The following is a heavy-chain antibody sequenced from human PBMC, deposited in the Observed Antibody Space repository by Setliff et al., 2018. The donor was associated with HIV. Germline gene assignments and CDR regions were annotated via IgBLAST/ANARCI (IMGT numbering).Heavy chain of an antibody. CDR3: ARDFSGQQLVGGWFDP. CDR1: GFTFSSYS. Sequence: GESLKISCAASGFTFSSYSMSWVRQAPGKGLEWVSAISSGGGTYYADFVKGRFTISRDNSKNTLYLQMNSLRSDETAVYYCARDFSGQQLVGGWFDPWGQGTLVTVSS. V-gene: IGHV3-23*01. J-gene: IGHJ5*02. D-gene: IGHD6-13*01. CDR2: ISSGGGT.